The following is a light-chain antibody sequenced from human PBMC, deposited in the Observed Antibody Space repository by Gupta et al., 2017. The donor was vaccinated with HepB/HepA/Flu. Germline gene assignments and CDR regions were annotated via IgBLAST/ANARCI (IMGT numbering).Light chain of an antibody. CDR3: MQGTHWPVT. Sequence: DVVMTQSPLSLPVTLGQSASIPCRSSLTPLYSDGNTYLSWFHQRPGQSPRRLIYKVSNRDCGVPDRFSGSGSGTDFTLKISSVEAEDVGIYYCMQGTHWPVTFGQGTKVEIK. J-gene: IGKJ1*01. V-gene: IGKV2-30*01. CDR1: LTPLYSDGNTY. CDR2: KVS.